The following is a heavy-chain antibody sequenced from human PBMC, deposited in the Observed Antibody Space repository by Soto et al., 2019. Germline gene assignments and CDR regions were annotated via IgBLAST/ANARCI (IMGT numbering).Heavy chain of an antibody. D-gene: IGHD3-10*01. Sequence: GGSLRLSCTAAGFTFGDYAMSWVRQAPGKGLEWVGFIRSKASGGTAEYAASVKGRFTFSRDDSKSIAYLQMNSLKTEDTAIYYCTRDQPITPWGQGTMVTVSS. J-gene: IGHJ3*01. CDR2: IRSKASGGTA. V-gene: IGHV3-49*04. CDR3: TRDQPITP. CDR1: GFTFGDYA.